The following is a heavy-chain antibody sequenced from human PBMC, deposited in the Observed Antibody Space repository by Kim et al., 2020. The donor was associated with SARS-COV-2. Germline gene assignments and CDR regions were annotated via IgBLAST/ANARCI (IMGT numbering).Heavy chain of an antibody. CDR1: GDSVSSNSAA. V-gene: IGHV6-1*01. CDR3: AMSIAAAGPVDY. D-gene: IGHD6-13*01. Sequence: SQTLSLTCAISGDSVSSNSAAWNWIRQSPSRGLEWLGRTYYRSKWYNDYAVSVESRITINPDTSKNQFSLQLNSVTPEDTAVYYCAMSIAAAGPVDYWGQGTLVTVSS. CDR2: TYYRSKWYN. J-gene: IGHJ4*02.